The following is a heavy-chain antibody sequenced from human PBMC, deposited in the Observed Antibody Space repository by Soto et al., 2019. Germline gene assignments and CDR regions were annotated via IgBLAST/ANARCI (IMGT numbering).Heavy chain of an antibody. CDR1: GGSIISYY. V-gene: IGHV4-59*08. CDR3: TRRWGRSFDY. D-gene: IGHD2-15*01. CDR2: IYYSGST. Sequence: SETLSLTCTVSGGSIISYYWSWIRQPPWKGLEWIGYIYYSGSTNYNPSLKSRVTISVDTSKNQFSLKLRSVTAADTAVYYCTRRWGRSFDYWGQGILVTVSS. J-gene: IGHJ4*02.